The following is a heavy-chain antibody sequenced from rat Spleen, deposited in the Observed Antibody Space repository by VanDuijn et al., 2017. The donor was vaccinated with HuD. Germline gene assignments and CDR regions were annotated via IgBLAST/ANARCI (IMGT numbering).Heavy chain of an antibody. J-gene: IGHJ2*01. CDR1: GFTFSDYY. CDR2: ISSGGGGT. Sequence: EVQLVESGGGLVQPGRSLKLSCAASGFTFSDYYMAWVRQAPTKGLEWVATISSGGGGTYYAESVEGRFTISRDNAKSTLSLQMDSLRSEDTATYYCARHPDYSNYFDYWGQGVMVTVSS. V-gene: IGHV5-25*01. D-gene: IGHD1-1*01. CDR3: ARHPDYSNYFDY.